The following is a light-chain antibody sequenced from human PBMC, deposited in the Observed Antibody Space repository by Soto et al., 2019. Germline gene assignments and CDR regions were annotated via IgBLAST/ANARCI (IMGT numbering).Light chain of an antibody. Sequence: QSALTQPASVSGSPGQSITISCTGTSSDVSGYNYVSWYQQHPGKAPKLIIYDVSNRPSGVSNRFSGSKSGSTASLTISGLQAEDEADYYCSSYTSSTTLYVFGTGTKVTV. V-gene: IGLV2-14*03. J-gene: IGLJ1*01. CDR2: DVS. CDR3: SSYTSSTTLYV. CDR1: SSDVSGYNY.